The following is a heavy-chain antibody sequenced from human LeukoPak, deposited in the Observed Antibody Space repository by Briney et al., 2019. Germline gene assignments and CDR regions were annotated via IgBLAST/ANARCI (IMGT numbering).Heavy chain of an antibody. CDR1: GFTFSSYS. CDR3: AKGNGYSYGRYYFDY. J-gene: IGHJ4*02. V-gene: IGHV3-21*04. CDR2: ISSSSSYI. Sequence: GGSLRLSCAASGFTFSSYSMNWVRQAPGKGLEWVSSISSSSSYIYYADSVKGRFTISRDNAKNSLYLQVNSLRAEDTAVYYCAKGNGYSYGRYYFDYWGQGTLVTVSS. D-gene: IGHD5-18*01.